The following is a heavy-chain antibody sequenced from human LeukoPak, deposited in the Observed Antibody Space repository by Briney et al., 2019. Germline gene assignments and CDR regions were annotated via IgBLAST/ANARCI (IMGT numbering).Heavy chain of an antibody. V-gene: IGHV1-69*05. Sequence: GASVKVSCKASGGTFSSYAISWVRQAPGQGLEWMGGIIPIFGTANYAQKFQGRVTITTDESTSTAYMELSSLRSEDTAVYYCASRVGATTGYYFDYWGQGTLSPSPQ. CDR3: ASRVGATTGYYFDY. CDR1: GGTFSSYA. J-gene: IGHJ4*02. CDR2: IIPIFGTA. D-gene: IGHD1-26*01.